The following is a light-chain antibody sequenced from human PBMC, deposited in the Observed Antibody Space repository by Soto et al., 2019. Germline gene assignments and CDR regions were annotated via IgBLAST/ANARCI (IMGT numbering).Light chain of an antibody. J-gene: IGKJ5*01. CDR3: QQYNNWPPIT. Sequence: EIVMTQSPATLSVSPGERATXXCRASQSVSSNLAWYQQKPGQAPRLLIYGASTRATGIPARFSGSGSGTEFTLTISSLQSEDFAVYYCQQYNNWPPITXGQGTRLEIK. CDR1: QSVSSN. CDR2: GAS. V-gene: IGKV3-15*01.